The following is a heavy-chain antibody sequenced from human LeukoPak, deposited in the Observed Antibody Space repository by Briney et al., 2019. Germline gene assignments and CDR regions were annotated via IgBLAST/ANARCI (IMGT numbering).Heavy chain of an antibody. D-gene: IGHD6-19*01. Sequence: SETLSLTCAVYGGSFSGYYWSWIRQPPGKGLEWIGEINHSGSTNYNPSLKSRVTISVDTSKNQFSLKLSSVTAADTAVYYCARGSVDGPYSSGWRPPYHAFDIWGQGTMVTVSS. CDR1: GGSFSGYY. V-gene: IGHV4-34*01. CDR3: ARGSVDGPYSSGWRPPYHAFDI. CDR2: INHSGST. J-gene: IGHJ3*02.